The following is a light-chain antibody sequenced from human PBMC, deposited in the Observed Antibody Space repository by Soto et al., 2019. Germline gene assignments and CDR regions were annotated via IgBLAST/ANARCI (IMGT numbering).Light chain of an antibody. V-gene: IGKV1-5*01. Sequence: DIQMTQSPSTLSASVGDRVTITCRASQSISSWLAWYLQRPGKAPNLLIYDASSLESGVPSRFSGSGSGTECTLTISILQPDDFATYYCQQYNSNSKYTFGQGTKLEIK. CDR3: QQYNSNSKYT. CDR1: QSISSW. J-gene: IGKJ2*01. CDR2: DAS.